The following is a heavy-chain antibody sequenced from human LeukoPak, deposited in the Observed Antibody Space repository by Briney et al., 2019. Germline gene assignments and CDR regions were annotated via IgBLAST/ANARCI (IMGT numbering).Heavy chain of an antibody. Sequence: SETLSLTCTVSGGSISSGGYYWSWIRQHPGKGLEWIGYIYYSGSTYYNPSLKSRVTISVDTSKNQSSLKLSSVTAADTAVYYCGSGSLPGGGRYYFDYWGQGTLVTVSS. CDR2: IYYSGST. CDR1: GGSISSGGYY. V-gene: IGHV4-31*03. CDR3: GSGSLPGGGRYYFDY. D-gene: IGHD3-10*01. J-gene: IGHJ4*02.